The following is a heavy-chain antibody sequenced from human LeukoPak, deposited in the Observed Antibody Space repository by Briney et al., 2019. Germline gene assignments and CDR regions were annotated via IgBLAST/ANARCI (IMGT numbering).Heavy chain of an antibody. J-gene: IGHJ3*02. V-gene: IGHV3-21*01. CDR3: ARVGLPGPHVGDAFDI. CDR1: GFTFSSYC. CDR2: ISSSSNYI. D-gene: IGHD3-10*02. Sequence: PGGSLRLSCAASGFTFSSYCMNWVRQAPGKGLEWVSCISSSSNYIYYADSVKGRFTISRDNAKNSLYLQMNSLRAEDTAVYYCARVGLPGPHVGDAFDIWGQGTMVTVSS.